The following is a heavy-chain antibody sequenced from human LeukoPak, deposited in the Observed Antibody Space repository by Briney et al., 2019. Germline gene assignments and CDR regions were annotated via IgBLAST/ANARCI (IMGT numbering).Heavy chain of an antibody. Sequence: GGSLRLSCAASGFTFSSYAMSWVRQAPGKGLEWVSAVSGSGGSTYYADSVKGRFTISRDNSKNTLYLRMNSLRAEDTAVYYCASPYCSSTSCVDYWGQGTLVTVSS. V-gene: IGHV3-23*01. CDR1: GFTFSSYA. D-gene: IGHD2-2*01. J-gene: IGHJ4*02. CDR2: VSGSGGST. CDR3: ASPYCSSTSCVDY.